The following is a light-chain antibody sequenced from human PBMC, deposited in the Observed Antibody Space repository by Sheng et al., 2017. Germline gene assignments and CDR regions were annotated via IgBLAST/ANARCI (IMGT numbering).Light chain of an antibody. CDR1: QSISSN. CDR2: GAS. V-gene: IGKV3-15*01. Sequence: EIVLTQSPGTLSLSPGERATLSCRASQSISSNLAWYQQKAGQAPRLLIYGASTRATGVPARFSGSGFGTEFTLTISSLQPEDFASYYCQQRSKWPVTFGPGTKVDIK. J-gene: IGKJ3*01. CDR3: QQRSKWPVT.